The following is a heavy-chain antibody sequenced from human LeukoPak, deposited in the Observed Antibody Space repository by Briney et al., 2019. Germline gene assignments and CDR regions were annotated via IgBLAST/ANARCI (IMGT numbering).Heavy chain of an antibody. D-gene: IGHD6-19*01. CDR3: ATVGPSQWLVLDY. CDR1: GYTLTQLS. J-gene: IGHJ4*02. V-gene: IGHV1-24*01. Sequence: ASVKVSCKVSGYTLTQLSMHWVRQAPGKGLEGMGGFDPEDGETIDAQKFPGRVTMTENTSTDTAYMELSSLRSEDPAVYYCATVGPSQWLVLDYWGQGTLVTVSS. CDR2: FDPEDGET.